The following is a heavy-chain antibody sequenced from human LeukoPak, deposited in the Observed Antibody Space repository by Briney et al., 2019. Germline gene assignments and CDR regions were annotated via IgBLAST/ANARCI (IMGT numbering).Heavy chain of an antibody. CDR3: ARDSFGVRGFDH. D-gene: IGHD3-10*01. V-gene: IGHV1-46*01. J-gene: IGHJ4*02. CDR2: VDPSGDIA. CDR1: GYTFIHYY. Sequence: ASVDVSCKTSGYTFIHYYMHWVRQASGEGFEWMGIVDPSGDIATYAQKFRGRVTLTTDTSTSTFYMELSSLRSEDTAIYYCARDSFGVRGFDHWGQGTPVTVSS.